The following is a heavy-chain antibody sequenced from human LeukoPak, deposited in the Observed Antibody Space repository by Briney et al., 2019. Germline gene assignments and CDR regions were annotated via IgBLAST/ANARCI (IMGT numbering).Heavy chain of an antibody. Sequence: SVNVSCKASGGTFSSYAISWVRQAPGQGLEWMGGIIPIFGTANYAQKFQGRVTITADESTSTAYMELSSLRSEDTAVYYCARDRVPYGDYGTGFDYWGQGTLVTVSS. CDR2: IIPIFGTA. J-gene: IGHJ4*02. V-gene: IGHV1-69*13. CDR1: GGTFSSYA. D-gene: IGHD4-17*01. CDR3: ARDRVPYGDYGTGFDY.